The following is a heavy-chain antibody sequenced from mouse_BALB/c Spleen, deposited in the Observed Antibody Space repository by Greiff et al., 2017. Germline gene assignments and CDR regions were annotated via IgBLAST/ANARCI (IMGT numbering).Heavy chain of an antibody. CDR2: INPYNDGT. CDR1: GYTFTSYV. J-gene: IGHJ3*01. Sequence: VQLQQSGPELVKPEASVKMSCKASGYTFTSYVMHWVKQKPGQGLEWIGYINPYNDGTKYNEKFKGKATLTSDKSSSTAYMELSSLTSEDSAVYYCARGGIYYGSSYEFAYWGQGTLVTVSA. D-gene: IGHD1-1*01. V-gene: IGHV1-14*01. CDR3: ARGGIYYGSSYEFAY.